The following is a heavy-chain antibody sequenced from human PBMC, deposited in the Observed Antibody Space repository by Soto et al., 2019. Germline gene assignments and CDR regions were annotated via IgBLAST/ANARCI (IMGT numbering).Heavy chain of an antibody. CDR2: INPSGGST. CDR3: ARDSPELYDFWSGYYPTAYFIMDV. D-gene: IGHD3-3*01. CDR1: GYTFTSYY. J-gene: IGHJ6*02. V-gene: IGHV1-46*01. Sequence: GASVKVSCKASGYTFTSYYMHWVRQAPGQGLEWMGIINPSGGSTSYAQKFQGRVTMTRDTSTSTVYMELSSLRSEDTAVYYCARDSPELYDFWSGYYPTAYFIMDVWGQGTTVTV.